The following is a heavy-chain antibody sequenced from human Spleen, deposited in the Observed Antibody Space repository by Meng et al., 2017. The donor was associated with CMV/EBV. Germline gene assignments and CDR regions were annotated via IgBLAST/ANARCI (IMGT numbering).Heavy chain of an antibody. CDR2: IDWDDDK. Sequence: SGPTLVKPTQTLTLTCTFSGFSLSTAGICVSWVRQPPGKALEWLALIDWDDDKYYSTSLKTRLAISKDTSKNPVVLTMTNMDPVDTATYYCARGPTYNYEMGGYYTPQYYFDYWGQGTLVTVSS. J-gene: IGHJ4*02. D-gene: IGHD3-22*01. CDR1: GFSLSTAGIC. V-gene: IGHV2-70*20. CDR3: ARGPTYNYEMGGYYTPQYYFDY.